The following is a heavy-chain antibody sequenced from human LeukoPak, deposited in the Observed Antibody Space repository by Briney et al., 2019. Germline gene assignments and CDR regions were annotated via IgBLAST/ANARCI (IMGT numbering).Heavy chain of an antibody. CDR1: GFTFSNAW. CDR3: TTDVTTVVTQPIQYYYYGMDV. D-gene: IGHD4-23*01. J-gene: IGHJ6*02. V-gene: IGHV3-15*01. CDR2: IKSKTDGGTT. Sequence: GGSLRLSCAASGFTFSNAWMSWVRQAPGKGLEWVGRIKSKTDGGTTDYAAPVKGRFTISRDDSKNTLYLQMNSLKTEDTAVYYCTTDVTTVVTQPIQYYYYGMDVWGQGTTVTVSS.